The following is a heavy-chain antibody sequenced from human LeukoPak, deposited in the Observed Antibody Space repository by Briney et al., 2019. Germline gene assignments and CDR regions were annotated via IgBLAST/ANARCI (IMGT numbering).Heavy chain of an antibody. V-gene: IGHV4-39*07. CDR3: ARGNSLRRLYGYYFDY. Sequence: PSETLSLTCTVSGGSISSSSYYWGWIRQPPGKGLEWIGEINHSGSTNYNPSLKSRVTISVDTSKNQFSLKLSSVTAADTAVYYCARGNSLRRLYGYYFDYWGQGTLVTVSS. CDR2: INHSGST. CDR1: GGSISSSSYY. J-gene: IGHJ4*02. D-gene: IGHD3-10*01.